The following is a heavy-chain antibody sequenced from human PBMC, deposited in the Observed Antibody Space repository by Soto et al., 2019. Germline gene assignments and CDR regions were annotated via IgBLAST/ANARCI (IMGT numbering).Heavy chain of an antibody. J-gene: IGHJ4*02. Sequence: EVQLVESRGGLVQPGRTLRLSCAAAGFIFDEYAMHWVRQAPGKGLEWVSSISWNSGNIGYADSVKGRFTISRDNAKNSLYLQMNSVRGEDTALYYCAKGASTTVFAFNDYWGQGTLVTVSS. CDR1: GFIFDEYA. CDR2: ISWNSGNI. CDR3: AKGASTTVFAFNDY. V-gene: IGHV3-9*01. D-gene: IGHD4-17*01.